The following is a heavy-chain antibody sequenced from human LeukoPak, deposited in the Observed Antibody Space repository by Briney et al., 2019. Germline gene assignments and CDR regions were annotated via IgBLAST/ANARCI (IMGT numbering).Heavy chain of an antibody. CDR3: ARHDGNLGDY. D-gene: IGHD5-24*01. J-gene: IGHJ4*02. V-gene: IGHV5-51*01. CDR2: INPGDSDT. Sequence: TGESLKISCQASGYSFTSSWIGWARQMPGKGLEWMAIINPGDSDTRYSPSFQGQITISADKSISTVYLQWGSLKASDTAMYYCARHDGNLGDYWGQGTLVTVSS. CDR1: GYSFTSSW.